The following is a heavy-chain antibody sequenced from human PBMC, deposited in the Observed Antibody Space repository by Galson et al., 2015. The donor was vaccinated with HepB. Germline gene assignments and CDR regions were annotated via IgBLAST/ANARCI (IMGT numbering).Heavy chain of an antibody. V-gene: IGHV3-48*02. CDR3: ARGHYCSSTSCPYYYYYYMDV. CDR1: GFTFSSYS. Sequence: SLRLSCAASGFTFSSYSMNWVRQAPGKGLEWVSYISSSSSTIYYADSVKGRFTISRDNAKNSLYLQMNSLRDEDTAVYYCARGHYCSSTSCPYYYYYYMDVWGKGTTVTVSS. D-gene: IGHD2-2*01. CDR2: ISSSSSTI. J-gene: IGHJ6*03.